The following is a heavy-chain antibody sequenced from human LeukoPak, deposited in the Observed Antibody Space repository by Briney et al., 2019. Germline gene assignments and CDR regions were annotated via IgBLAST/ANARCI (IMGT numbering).Heavy chain of an antibody. J-gene: IGHJ4*02. Sequence: PGGSLRLSCAASGFTFSSYEMNWVRQAPGKGLEWVSYISSSGSTIYYADSVRGRFTISRDNAKSSLYLQMNSLRAEDTAVYYCVIVRGYFDSSGSDYWGQGTLVTVSS. V-gene: IGHV3-48*03. CDR2: ISSSGSTI. D-gene: IGHD3-9*01. CDR3: VIVRGYFDSSGSDY. CDR1: GFTFSSYE.